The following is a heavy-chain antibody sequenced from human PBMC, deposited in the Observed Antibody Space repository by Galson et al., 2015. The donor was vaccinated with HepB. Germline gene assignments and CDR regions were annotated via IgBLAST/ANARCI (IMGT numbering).Heavy chain of an antibody. J-gene: IGHJ4*02. V-gene: IGHV5-10-1*01. CDR3: ALPVPAPQDY. Sequence: QSGEEVKKPGESLRISCKASGYSFTSFFIIWVRQMPGKGLEWIGRIDPSDSYTNYSPSFQGHVTISVDKSIDTVYLQWNSLKPSDTAMYYCALPVPAPQDYWGQGTLVTVSS. CDR2: IDPSDSYT. CDR1: GYSFTSFF. D-gene: IGHD2-21*02.